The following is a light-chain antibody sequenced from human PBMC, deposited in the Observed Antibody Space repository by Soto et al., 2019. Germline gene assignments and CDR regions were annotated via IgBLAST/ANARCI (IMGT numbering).Light chain of an antibody. CDR2: SNN. CDR3: AAWDDSLSGYV. J-gene: IGLJ1*01. Sequence: QSVLTQPPSASGTPGQRVNISCSGSSSNIGSNYVYWYQQLPGTAPKLLIYSNNQWPSGVPDRFSGSKSGTSASLAISGRRSEDEADYYCAAWDDSLSGYVFGTGTKLTVL. CDR1: SSNIGSNY. V-gene: IGLV1-47*02.